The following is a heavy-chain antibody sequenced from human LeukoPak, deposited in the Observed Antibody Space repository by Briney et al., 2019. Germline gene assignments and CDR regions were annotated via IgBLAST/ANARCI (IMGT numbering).Heavy chain of an antibody. CDR1: GYSFTSYW. J-gene: IGHJ4*02. CDR3: ARLGIEGIVGATGLEY. V-gene: IGHV5-51*01. CDR2: IYPGDSDT. Sequence: GESLKISCKGSGYSFTSYWIGWVRQMPGKGLEWMGIIYPGDSDTRYSPSFQGQVTISADKSISTAYPRWSSLKASDTAMYYCARLGIEGIVGATGLEYWGQGTLVTVSS. D-gene: IGHD1-26*01.